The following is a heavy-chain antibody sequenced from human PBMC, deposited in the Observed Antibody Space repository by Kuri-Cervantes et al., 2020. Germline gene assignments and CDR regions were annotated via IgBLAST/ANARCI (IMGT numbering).Heavy chain of an antibody. J-gene: IGHJ4*02. CDR2: TYYRSKWYN. V-gene: IGHV6-1*01. Sequence: SCAISGDSVSSNSAAWNWIRQSPSGGLEWLGRTYYRSKWYNDYAVSVKSRITINPDTSKNQFSLQLNSVTPEDTAVYYCARHEGKFGHIVGATVDFDYWGQGTLVTVSS. CDR3: ARHEGKFGHIVGATVDFDY. D-gene: IGHD1-26*01. CDR1: GDSVSSNSAA.